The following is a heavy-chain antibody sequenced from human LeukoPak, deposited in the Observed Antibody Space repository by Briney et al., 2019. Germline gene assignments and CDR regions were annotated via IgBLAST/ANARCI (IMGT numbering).Heavy chain of an antibody. Sequence: ASVKVSCKASGGTFSSYAISWVRQAPEQGLGWMGGIIPIFGTANYAQKFQGRVTITTDESTSTAYMELSSLRSEDTAVYYCASGGYSYGLKYYFDYWGQGTLVTVSS. CDR1: GGTFSSYA. J-gene: IGHJ4*02. D-gene: IGHD5-18*01. CDR2: IIPIFGTA. CDR3: ASGGYSYGLKYYFDY. V-gene: IGHV1-69*05.